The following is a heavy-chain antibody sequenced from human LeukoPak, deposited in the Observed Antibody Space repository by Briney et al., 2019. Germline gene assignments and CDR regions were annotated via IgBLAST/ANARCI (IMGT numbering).Heavy chain of an antibody. D-gene: IGHD6-19*01. V-gene: IGHV3-53*01. CDR1: GFSVSSNY. CDR2: FFTNGNT. J-gene: IGHJ4*02. Sequence: GGSLRLSCVVSGFSVSSNYMSWVRQAPGKGLEWVSSFFTNGNTYYADSVKGRFTISRDNSKNTVYLQMNRLRAEDTAVYYCAKVHSSGYFRYWGQGTLVTVSS. CDR3: AKVHSSGYFRY.